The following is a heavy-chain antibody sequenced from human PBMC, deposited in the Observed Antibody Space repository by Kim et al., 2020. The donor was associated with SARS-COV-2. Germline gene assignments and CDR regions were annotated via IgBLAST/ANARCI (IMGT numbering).Heavy chain of an antibody. V-gene: IGHV3-33*01. CDR3: AREGSTSGYSSSWYPIYYYGMDV. D-gene: IGHD6-13*01. Sequence: GGSLRLSCAASGFTFSSYGMHWVRQAPGKGLEWVAVIWYDGSNKYYADSVKGRFTISRDNSKNTLYLQMNSLRAEDTAVYYCAREGSTSGYSSSWYPIYYYGMDVWGQGTTVTVSS. CDR2: IWYDGSNK. J-gene: IGHJ6*02. CDR1: GFTFSSYG.